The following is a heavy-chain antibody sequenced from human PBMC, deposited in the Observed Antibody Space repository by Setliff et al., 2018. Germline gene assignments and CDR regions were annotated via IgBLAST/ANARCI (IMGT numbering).Heavy chain of an antibody. CDR2: ISSSGSTI. V-gene: IGHV3-48*03. Sequence: PGGSLRLSCAASGFTFSSYEMNWVRQAPGKGLEWVSFISSSGSTIYYADSVKGRFTISRDNAKNTLYLQMNSLRPEDTAVYYCARTCSGSGCYAGLESWGQGTPVTVSS. CDR3: ARTCSGSGCYAGLES. J-gene: IGHJ4*02. D-gene: IGHD2-15*01. CDR1: GFTFSSYE.